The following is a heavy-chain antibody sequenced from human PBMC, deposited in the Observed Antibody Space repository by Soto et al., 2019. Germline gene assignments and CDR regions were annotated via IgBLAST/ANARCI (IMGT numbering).Heavy chain of an antibody. CDR3: ARWGIAAGDY. J-gene: IGHJ4*02. CDR2: IWYDGSNK. D-gene: IGHD6-13*01. V-gene: IGHV3-33*01. Sequence: QVQLVESGGGVVQPGRSLRLSCAASGFTFSSYGMHWVRQAPGKWLEWVAVIWYDGSNKYYADSVKGRFTISRDNSKNTLYLQMNRLRAEDTAVYYCARWGIAAGDYWGQATLVTASS. CDR1: GFTFSSYG.